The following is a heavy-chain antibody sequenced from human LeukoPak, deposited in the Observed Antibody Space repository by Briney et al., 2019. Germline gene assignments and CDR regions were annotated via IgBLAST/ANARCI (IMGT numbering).Heavy chain of an antibody. CDR3: AREQSSSWDQFDY. V-gene: IGHV1-18*01. Sequence: GASVKVSCKASGDIFVGYGITWVRQGPGQGHERMGWFNPENGNTNYAQKDQGRVTINADTSTTSYLELRSLRSDDTAVYYCAREQSSSWDQFDYWGQGTLVTVSS. CDR2: FNPENGNT. D-gene: IGHD6-13*01. J-gene: IGHJ4*02. CDR1: GDIFVGYG.